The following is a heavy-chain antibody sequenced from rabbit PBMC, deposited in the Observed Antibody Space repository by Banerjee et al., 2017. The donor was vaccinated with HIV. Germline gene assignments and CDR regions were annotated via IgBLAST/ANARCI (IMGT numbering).Heavy chain of an antibody. CDR2: IYAGSGST. J-gene: IGHJ4*01. V-gene: IGHV1S40*01. CDR3: ATRYASSVVYGYDL. D-gene: IGHD4-2*01. Sequence: QSLEESGGDLVKPGASLTLTCTASGFSFSSNAMCWVRQAPGKGLEWIGDIYAGSGSTYYASWAKVRFTISKPSSTTVTLQMTSLTAADTATYFCATRYASSVVYGYDLWGQGTLVTVS. CDR1: GFSFSSNA.